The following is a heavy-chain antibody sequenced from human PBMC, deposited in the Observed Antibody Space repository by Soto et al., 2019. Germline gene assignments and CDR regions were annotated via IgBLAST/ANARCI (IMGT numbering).Heavy chain of an antibody. Sequence: VXSVGVADNASCYTFTSYGISCVRQTPGQGLEWMGWISAYNGSTNYAQKLQGRVTMTTDTSTSTAYMELRSLRSDDTAVYYCARGTAYYDILTGYLDYWGQGTLVTVSS. J-gene: IGHJ4*02. CDR2: ISAYNGST. CDR3: ARGTAYYDILTGYLDY. V-gene: IGHV1-18*04. D-gene: IGHD3-9*01. CDR1: CYTFTSYG.